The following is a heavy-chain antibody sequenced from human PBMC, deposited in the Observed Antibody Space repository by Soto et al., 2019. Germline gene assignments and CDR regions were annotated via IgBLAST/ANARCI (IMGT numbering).Heavy chain of an antibody. CDR3: AKDRGDTIFGVVITPYYYYGMDV. CDR1: GFTFSSYG. Sequence: GGSLRLSCAASGFTFSSYGMHWVRQAPGKGLEWVAVISYDGSNKYYADSVKGRFTISRDNSKNTLYLQMNSLRAEDTAVYYCAKDRGDTIFGVVITPYYYYGMDVWGQGTTVTVSS. D-gene: IGHD3-3*01. CDR2: ISYDGSNK. V-gene: IGHV3-30*18. J-gene: IGHJ6*02.